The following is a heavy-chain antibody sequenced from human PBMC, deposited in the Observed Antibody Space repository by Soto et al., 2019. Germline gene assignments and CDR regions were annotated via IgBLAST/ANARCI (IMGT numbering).Heavy chain of an antibody. V-gene: IGHV5-10-1*01. J-gene: IGHJ4*02. D-gene: IGHD2-8*01. CDR2: IDPSDSHI. CDR3: ARWELMVFEPDDY. Sequence: GESLKISCKGSGYRFTSYWITWVRQRPGKGLEWMGRIDPSDSHIKYSPSFQGHVTISADNSITTAYLQWISLKASDTAMYYCARWELMVFEPDDYWGQGTLVTVSS. CDR1: GYRFTSYW.